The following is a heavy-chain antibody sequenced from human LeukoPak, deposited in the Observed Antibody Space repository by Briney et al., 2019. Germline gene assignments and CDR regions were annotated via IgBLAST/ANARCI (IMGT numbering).Heavy chain of an antibody. J-gene: IGHJ5*02. CDR3: ARGTGIVVVPASFGGWFDP. Sequence: ASVKVSCKASGYTFTSYGISWVRQAPGQGLEGMGWISAYNGKTNYAQKLQGRGTITTDTATSKAYMELRSLRSDDTAVYYCARGTGIVVVPASFGGWFDPWGQGTLVTVSS. D-gene: IGHD2-2*01. V-gene: IGHV1-18*01. CDR2: ISAYNGKT. CDR1: GYTFTSYG.